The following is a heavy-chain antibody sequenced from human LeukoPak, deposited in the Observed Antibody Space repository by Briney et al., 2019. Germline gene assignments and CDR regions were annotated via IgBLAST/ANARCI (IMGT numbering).Heavy chain of an antibody. CDR1: GGSISSYY. Sequence: SETLSLTCTVSGGSISSYYWSWIRQPPGKGLEWIGYIYYSGSTNYNPSLKSRVSISVDTSKNQFSPKLSSVTAADTAVYYCAIELQLSRTTPYFDYWGQGTLVTVSS. D-gene: IGHD1-1*01. CDR3: AIELQLSRTTPYFDY. V-gene: IGHV4-59*01. CDR2: IYYSGST. J-gene: IGHJ4*02.